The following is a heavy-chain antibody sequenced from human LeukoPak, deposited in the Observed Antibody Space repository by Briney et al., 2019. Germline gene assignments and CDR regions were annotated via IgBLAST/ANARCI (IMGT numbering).Heavy chain of an antibody. CDR3: AVREGRDWYFDY. Sequence: PSETLSLTCTVSGGSISSGSYYWSWIRQPAGKGLEWIGRIYTSGSTNYNPSLKSRVTISVDTSKNQFSLKLSSVTAADTAVYYCAVREGRDWYFDYWGQGTLVTVSS. V-gene: IGHV4-61*02. CDR1: GGSISSGSYY. J-gene: IGHJ4*02. CDR2: IYTSGST. D-gene: IGHD3/OR15-3a*01.